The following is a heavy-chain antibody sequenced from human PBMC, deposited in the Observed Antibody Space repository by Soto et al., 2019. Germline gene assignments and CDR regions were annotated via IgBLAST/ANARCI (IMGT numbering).Heavy chain of an antibody. CDR1: GFTFSSYG. CDR3: ARDLGEMATALDY. D-gene: IGHD3-10*01. V-gene: IGHV3-33*01. J-gene: IGHJ4*02. Sequence: GGSLRLSCAASGFTFSSYGMHWVRQAPGKGLEWVAVIWYDGSNKYYADSVKGRFTISRDNSKNTLYLQMNSLRAEDTAVYYCARDLGEMATALDYWGQGTLVTVSS. CDR2: IWYDGSNK.